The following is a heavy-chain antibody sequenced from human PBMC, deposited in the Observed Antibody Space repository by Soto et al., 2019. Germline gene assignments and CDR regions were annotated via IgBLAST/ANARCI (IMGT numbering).Heavy chain of an antibody. CDR3: VLFDY. CDR2: INHSGST. Sequence: TSETLSLTCAVYGGSFSGYYWSWIRQPPGKGLEWIGEINHSGSTNYNPSLKSRVTISVDTSKNQFSLKLSSVTAADTAVYYCVLFDYWGQGTLVTVSS. J-gene: IGHJ4*02. V-gene: IGHV4-34*01. CDR1: GGSFSGYY.